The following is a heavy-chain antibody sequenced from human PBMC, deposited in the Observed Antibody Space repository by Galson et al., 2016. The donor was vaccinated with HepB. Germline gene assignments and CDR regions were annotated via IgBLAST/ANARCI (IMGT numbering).Heavy chain of an antibody. D-gene: IGHD3-3*01. CDR1: GFTVFNNY. J-gene: IGHJ4*02. CDR2: IYSGGST. CDR3: ARSQISGVVNGPY. V-gene: IGHV3-66*01. Sequence: SCAASGFTVFNNYMTWVRQAPGKGLEWVSLIYSGGSTHYADSVKGRFTISRDSSKNTLYLQMNNLRAEDTAVYYCARSQISGVVNGPYWGQGTLVTVSS.